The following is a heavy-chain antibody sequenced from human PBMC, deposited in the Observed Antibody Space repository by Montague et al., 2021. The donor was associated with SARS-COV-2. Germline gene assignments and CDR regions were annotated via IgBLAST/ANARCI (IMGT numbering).Heavy chain of an antibody. CDR3: ARHGQTRIDMRVGVIGYFGY. CDR1: GGSISSSSYY. CDR2: IFYSGST. Sequence: SETLSLTCTVSGGSISSSSYYWGWIRQPPGKGLEWIGSIFYSGSTYYXPSLESRVTISVDTSKNQFSLKLSSVTAADTAVYYCARHGQTRIDMRVGVIGYFGYWGQGNQVTGSS. D-gene: IGHD3-22*01. V-gene: IGHV4-39*01. J-gene: IGHJ4*02.